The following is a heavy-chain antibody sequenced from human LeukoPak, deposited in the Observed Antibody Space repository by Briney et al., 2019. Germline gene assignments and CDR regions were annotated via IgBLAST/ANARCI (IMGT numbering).Heavy chain of an antibody. CDR1: GGSISSYY. V-gene: IGHV4-59*01. CDR2: IYYSGST. D-gene: IGHD3-9*01. CDR3: ARGLEGYDILTGYSGYNWFDP. J-gene: IGHJ5*02. Sequence: PSETLSLTCTVSGGSISSYYWSWIRQPPGKGLEWIGYIYYSGSTNYNPSLKSRVTISVDTSKNQFSLKLSSVTAADTAVYYCARGLEGYDILTGYSGYNWFDPWGQGTLVTVSS.